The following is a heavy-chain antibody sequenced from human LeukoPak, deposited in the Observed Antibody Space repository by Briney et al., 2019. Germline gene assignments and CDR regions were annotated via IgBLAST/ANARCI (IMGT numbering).Heavy chain of an antibody. Sequence: GGSLRLSCAASGFTFSNYWMSWVRQAPGKGLEWVANIKQDGSEKYYVDSVKGRYTISRDNAKNSLDLQMNSLRVEDTAVYYCARDWVSVVRGASFDYWGQGTLVTVSS. CDR1: GFTFSNYW. CDR3: ARDWVSVVRGASFDY. D-gene: IGHD3-10*01. J-gene: IGHJ4*02. CDR2: IKQDGSEK. V-gene: IGHV3-7*04.